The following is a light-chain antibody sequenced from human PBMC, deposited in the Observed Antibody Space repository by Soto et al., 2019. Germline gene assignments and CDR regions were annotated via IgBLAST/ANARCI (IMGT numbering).Light chain of an antibody. CDR1: SSDVGSYNL. V-gene: IGLV2-23*01. CDR3: CSYAGSSTFV. CDR2: EGS. J-gene: IGLJ1*01. Sequence: QSVLTQPASVSGSPGQSITISCTGTSSDVGSYNLVSWYQQHPGKAPKLMIYEGSKRPSGVSNRFSGSKSGNTASLTISGLQAEDEADYYCCSYAGSSTFVFVTGTMV.